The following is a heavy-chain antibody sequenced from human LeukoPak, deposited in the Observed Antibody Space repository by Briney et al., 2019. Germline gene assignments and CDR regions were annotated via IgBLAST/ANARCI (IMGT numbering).Heavy chain of an antibody. D-gene: IGHD3-16*01. V-gene: IGHV4-4*09. Sequence: SETLSLTCTGSGGSISSYYWSWIRQPPGKGLEWIGYIYTSGSTNYNPSLKSRVTISVDTSKNQFSLKLSSVTAADTAVYYCARLSNVGLGEKAGRAGDGFFDYWGQGTLVTVSS. CDR2: IYTSGST. CDR1: GGSISSYY. J-gene: IGHJ4*02. CDR3: ARLSNVGLGEKAGRAGDGFFDY.